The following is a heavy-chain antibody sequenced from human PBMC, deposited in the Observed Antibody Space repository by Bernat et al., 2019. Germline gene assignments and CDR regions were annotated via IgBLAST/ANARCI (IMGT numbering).Heavy chain of an antibody. D-gene: IGHD3-10*01. CDR3: ARDNPNYFGSGNYIDY. CDR2: INTNTGNP. V-gene: IGHV7-4-1*02. Sequence: QVQLVQSGAEVKKPGASVRVSCKASGYTFTSYAMNWVRQAPGQGLEWMGRINTNTGNPTYAQGFIGRFVFSLDTSVSAAYLQITNLKAEDTAVYYCARDNPNYFGSGNYIDYWGQGTLVTVSS. CDR1: GYTFTSYA. J-gene: IGHJ4*02.